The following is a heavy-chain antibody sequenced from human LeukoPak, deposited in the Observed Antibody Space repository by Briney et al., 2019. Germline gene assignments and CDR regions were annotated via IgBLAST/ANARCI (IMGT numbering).Heavy chain of an antibody. CDR2: IYYSGNT. Sequence: SETLSLTCTVSGGSISSSSYYWAWIRQPPGKGLEWIGSIYYSGNTYYKSSLKSRVTIAVDTSKNQFSLKLNSVTAADTAVYYCARVRVVWDLDDAFDIWGQGTMVTVSS. V-gene: IGHV4-39*07. J-gene: IGHJ3*02. CDR3: ARVRVVWDLDDAFDI. CDR1: GGSISSSSYY. D-gene: IGHD1-26*01.